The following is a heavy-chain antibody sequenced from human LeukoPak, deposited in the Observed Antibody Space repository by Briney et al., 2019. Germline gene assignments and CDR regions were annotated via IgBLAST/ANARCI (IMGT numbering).Heavy chain of an antibody. CDR2: INPSGGST. CDR3: ARASISEGSGSDFDY. V-gene: IGHV1-46*01. Sequence: GASVKVSCKASGYTFTSYYMHWVRQAPGQGLEWMGIINPSGGSTSYAQKFQGRVTMTRDTSTSTVYMELSSLRSEDTVVYYCARASISEGSGSDFDYWGRGTLVTVSS. D-gene: IGHD3-10*01. CDR1: GYTFTSYY. J-gene: IGHJ4*02.